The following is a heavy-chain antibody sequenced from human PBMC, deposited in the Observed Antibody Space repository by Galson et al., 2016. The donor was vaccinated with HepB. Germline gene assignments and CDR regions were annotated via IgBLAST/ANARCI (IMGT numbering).Heavy chain of an antibody. CDR1: GFTFSSYS. V-gene: IGHV3-21*01. Sequence: SLRLSCAASGFTFSSYSVNWVRQAPGKVLEWVTGISSSSDNKVYAESVKGRFTISRDNAKNSLYLQMNSLRAEDTAVYYCARDPSGSLDYWGQRILVTVSS. CDR3: ARDPSGSLDY. CDR2: ISSSSDNK. J-gene: IGHJ4*02. D-gene: IGHD1-26*01.